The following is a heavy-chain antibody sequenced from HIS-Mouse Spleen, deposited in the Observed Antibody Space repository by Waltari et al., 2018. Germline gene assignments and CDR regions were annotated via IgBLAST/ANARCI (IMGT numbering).Heavy chain of an antibody. CDR2: IYWDDDK. D-gene: IGHD2-15*01. Sequence: QITLKESGPTLVKPTQTLTLTCTFSGFPLSTSGVGVGWIRQPPGKALEWLALIYWDDDKRYSPSLKSRLTITKDTSKNQVVLTMTNMDPVDTATYYCAHRRREYCSGGREYFDYWGQGTLVTVSS. J-gene: IGHJ4*02. V-gene: IGHV2-5*02. CDR3: AHRRREYCSGGREYFDY. CDR1: GFPLSTSGVG.